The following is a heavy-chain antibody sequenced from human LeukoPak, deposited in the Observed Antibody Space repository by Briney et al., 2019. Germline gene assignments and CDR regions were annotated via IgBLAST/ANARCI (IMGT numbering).Heavy chain of an antibody. Sequence: ASVKVSCKASGYTFTGYYMHWVRQAPGQGLEWMGWINPNSGGTNYAQKFQGRVTMTRDTSISTAYMELSRLRSDDTAVYYCARDEGYCSSTSCYLDWFDPWGQETLVTVSS. D-gene: IGHD2-2*01. J-gene: IGHJ5*02. V-gene: IGHV1-2*02. CDR1: GYTFTGYY. CDR3: ARDEGYCSSTSCYLDWFDP. CDR2: INPNSGGT.